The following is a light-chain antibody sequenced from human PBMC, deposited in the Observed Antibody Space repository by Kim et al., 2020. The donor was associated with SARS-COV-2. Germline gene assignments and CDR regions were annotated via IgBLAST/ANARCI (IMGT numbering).Light chain of an antibody. V-gene: IGKV1-16*02. Sequence: ASVGDGVTIPCRASQGINNYLPWFQQKPGKAPKVLIYAASRLHSGVPSQVSGSGSGTDFTLTITSLQPEDIATYYCQQYYSYPLTFGGGTKVDIK. CDR1: QGINNY. CDR3: QQYYSYPLT. J-gene: IGKJ4*01. CDR2: AAS.